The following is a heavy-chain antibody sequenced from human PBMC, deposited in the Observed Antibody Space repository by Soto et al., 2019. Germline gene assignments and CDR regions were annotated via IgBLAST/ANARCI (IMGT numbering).Heavy chain of an antibody. CDR1: GLTSRDAW. CDR2: IKSNAAKAPP. J-gene: IGHJ4*02. D-gene: IGHD1-1*01. CDR3: AWQGTTSFYFHS. Sequence: GGSLRLSCAVSGLTSRDAWMNWVRQAPGKGLEWVGNIKSNAAKAPPEYAESVKGRFIISRDDPKNTVYLQMSGLKTEDTAVYYCAWQGTTSFYFHSWGQGTLVTVSS. V-gene: IGHV3-15*05.